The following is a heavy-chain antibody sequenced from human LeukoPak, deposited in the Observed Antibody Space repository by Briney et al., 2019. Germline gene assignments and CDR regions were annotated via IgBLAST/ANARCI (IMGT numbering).Heavy chain of an antibody. CDR2: MNPNSGNT. CDR1: GYTFTGYY. V-gene: IGHV1-8*02. D-gene: IGHD3-10*01. CDR3: ARGVRDGSGSLSWWFDP. Sequence: ASVKVSCKASGYTFTGYYMHWVRQATGQGLEWMGWMNPNSGNTGYAHKFQGRVTMTRNTSISTAYMELSSLRSEDTAVYYCARGVRDGSGSLSWWFDPWGQGTLVTVSS. J-gene: IGHJ5*02.